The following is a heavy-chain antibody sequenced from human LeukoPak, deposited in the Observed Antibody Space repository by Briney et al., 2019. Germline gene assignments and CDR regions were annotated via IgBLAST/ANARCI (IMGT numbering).Heavy chain of an antibody. CDR1: GFTVSSNY. D-gene: IGHD4-17*01. Sequence: GGSLRLSCAASGFTVSSNYMSWVRQAPGKGLEWVSVIYSGGSTYYADSVKGRFTISRHNSKNTLYLQMNSLRAEDTAVYYCARAGYGDPCTIDYWGQGTLVTVSS. J-gene: IGHJ4*02. CDR3: ARAGYGDPCTIDY. V-gene: IGHV3-53*04. CDR2: IYSGGST.